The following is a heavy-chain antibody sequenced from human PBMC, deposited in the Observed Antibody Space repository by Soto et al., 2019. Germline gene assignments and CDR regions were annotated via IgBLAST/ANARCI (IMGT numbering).Heavy chain of an antibody. Sequence: GGSLRLSCAASGFTFSSYWMHWVRQAPGKGLVWVSRINSDGSSTSYADSVKGRFTISRDNAKNTLYLQMNSLRAEDTAVYYCARESSSWIYYYYGMDVWGQGTTVTVSS. CDR2: INSDGSST. CDR1: GFTFSSYW. D-gene: IGHD6-13*01. J-gene: IGHJ6*02. V-gene: IGHV3-74*01. CDR3: ARESSSWIYYYYGMDV.